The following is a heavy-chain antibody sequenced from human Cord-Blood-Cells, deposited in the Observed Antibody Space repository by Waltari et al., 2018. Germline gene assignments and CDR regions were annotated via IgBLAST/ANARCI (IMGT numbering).Heavy chain of an antibody. Sequence: QVQLQQWGAGLLKPSETLSLTCAVYGGSFSGYYWSWIRQPPGKGLEWIGEINHSGSTNYNPSRKRRVTISVDTSKNQFSLKLSSVTAADTAVYYCATGTVTDAFDIWGQGTMVTVSS. CDR2: INHSGST. V-gene: IGHV4-34*01. D-gene: IGHD4-4*01. CDR3: ATGTVTDAFDI. J-gene: IGHJ3*02. CDR1: GGSFSGYY.